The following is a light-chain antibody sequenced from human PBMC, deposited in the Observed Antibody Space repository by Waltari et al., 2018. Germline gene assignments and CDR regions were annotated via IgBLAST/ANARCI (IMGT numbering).Light chain of an antibody. V-gene: IGLV3-21*02. J-gene: IGLJ1*01. CDR3: QVWDSGSDHYV. Sequence: SYELTQPPSVSVAPGQTARLTCDGDKIGSKNVHWYQHKPGQAPGLVVYDDGDRPSGIPERVSGSNSGNTAALTISRVDAGDEAEYYCQVWDSGSDHYVFGTVTKVTVL. CDR2: DDG. CDR1: KIGSKN.